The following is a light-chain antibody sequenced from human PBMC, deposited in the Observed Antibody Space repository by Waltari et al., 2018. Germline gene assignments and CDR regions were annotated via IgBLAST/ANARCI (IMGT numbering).Light chain of an antibody. CDR1: QSISSY. CDR3: QQSYSTPLT. V-gene: IGKV1-39*01. CDR2: AAS. Sequence: DIQMTQSPSSLSASVGDRVTITCRASQSISSYLNWYQQKPGKAPKLLISAASTLQSGVPSRFSGSGSGTDLSLTITSLQPEDFATYYCQQSYSTPLTFGGGTKVEIK. J-gene: IGKJ4*01.